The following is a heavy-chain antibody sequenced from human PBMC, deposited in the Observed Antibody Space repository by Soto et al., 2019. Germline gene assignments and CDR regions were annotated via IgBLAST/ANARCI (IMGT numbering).Heavy chain of an antibody. D-gene: IGHD2-2*01. CDR3: AKVFTHNEIGYAFDV. V-gene: IGHV3-30*18. CDR2: ISHDGSNK. J-gene: IGHJ6*02. CDR1: GFTFDSYG. Sequence: AQLVESGGGVVQPGRSLRLSCAASGFTFDSYGMHWVRQAPGEGLEWVAVISHDGSNKFYADSVKGRFTISRDNSKNALYLQMNSLRDEDTALYSCAKVFTHNEIGYAFDVWGQGTTVTASS.